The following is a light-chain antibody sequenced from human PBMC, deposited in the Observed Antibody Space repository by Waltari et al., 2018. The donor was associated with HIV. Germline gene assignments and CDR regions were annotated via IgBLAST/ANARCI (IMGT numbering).Light chain of an antibody. CDR2: DDS. CDR1: NIGSKS. J-gene: IGLJ2*01. V-gene: IGLV3-21*02. Sequence: SYVLTQPPSVSVALGQTARITCGGNNIGSKSVHWYQQKPGPAPVLVVHDDSDRPSGIPERFFGFNSGNTATRTISRVEAGDEADYYCQVWDSSSDLVVFGGGTKLTVL. CDR3: QVWDSSSDLVV.